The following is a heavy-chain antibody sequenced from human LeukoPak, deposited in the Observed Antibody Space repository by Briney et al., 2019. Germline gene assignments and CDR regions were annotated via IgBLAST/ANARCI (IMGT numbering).Heavy chain of an antibody. D-gene: IGHD1-26*01. CDR3: AKKYSGSYLSDFDS. CDR1: GFTFSRYA. Sequence: GGSLRLSCAASGFTFSRYAMGWVRQAPGKGLEWVSSISGSDGSTYYADSVKGRFTLSRDNSKNTVDLQMNSLSAEDTAIYYCAKKYSGSYLSDFDSWGQGTLVTVSS. V-gene: IGHV3-23*01. J-gene: IGHJ4*02. CDR2: ISGSDGST.